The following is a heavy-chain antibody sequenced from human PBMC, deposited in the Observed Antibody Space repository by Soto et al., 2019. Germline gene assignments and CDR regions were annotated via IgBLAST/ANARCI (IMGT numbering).Heavy chain of an antibody. D-gene: IGHD3-16*01. CDR3: VRGDDFDYYYGMDV. V-gene: IGHV1-69*06. CDR1: GGTFSYHA. J-gene: IGHJ6*02. Sequence: QVQLVQSGAEVKKPGSSVKVSCKASGGTFSYHAISWVRQAPGQGLEWMGGIVPMFGSANYAQKVEGRVTTIADKSTNTAYRELTSLTSEGTAVYYCVRGDDFDYYYGMDVWGQGTTVTVSS. CDR2: IVPMFGSA.